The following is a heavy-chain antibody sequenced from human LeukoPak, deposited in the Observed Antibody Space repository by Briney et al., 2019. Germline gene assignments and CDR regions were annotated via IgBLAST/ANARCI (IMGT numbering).Heavy chain of an antibody. CDR2: INDNAGKT. V-gene: IGHV3-23*01. CDR3: ARDPYSYGELEGYYFDY. CDR1: GFTFTNYA. D-gene: IGHD5-18*01. Sequence: GGSLRLSCAASGFTFTNYAMSWVRQAPGKGLEWVSAINDNAGKTYYADSVKGRFTISRDNSKNTLYLQMNSLRAEDTAVYYCARDPYSYGELEGYYFDYWGQGTLVTVSS. J-gene: IGHJ4*02.